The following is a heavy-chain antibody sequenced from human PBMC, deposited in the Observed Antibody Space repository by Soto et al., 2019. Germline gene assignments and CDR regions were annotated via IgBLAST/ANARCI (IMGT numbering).Heavy chain of an antibody. V-gene: IGHV3-30-3*01. Sequence: GGSLRLSXAASGFSFNYYTLSWVRQAPGKGLEWMAVISFDGGNKYYADSVKGRFTISRDNSKNTLYLQMNSLRAEDTAVYYCARDFRKGVSLYSSCMDVWGQGTTVTVSS. D-gene: IGHD2-21*01. CDR2: ISFDGGNK. J-gene: IGHJ6*02. CDR1: GFSFNYYT. CDR3: ARDFRKGVSLYSSCMDV.